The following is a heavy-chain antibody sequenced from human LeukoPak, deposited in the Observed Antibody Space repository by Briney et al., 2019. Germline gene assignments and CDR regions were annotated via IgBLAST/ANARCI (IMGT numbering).Heavy chain of an antibody. CDR2: INPNSGGT. V-gene: IGHV1-2*02. Sequence: GASVKVSCKASGYSLTDKYMHWVRQAPGHGLEWMGWINPNSGGTNYAQKFQGRVTMTTDTSMSTAYMELSRLTSDDTAVYYCARAGGRSWFDPWGQGTLVTVSS. CDR3: ARAGGRSWFDP. CDR1: GYSLTDKY. J-gene: IGHJ5*02.